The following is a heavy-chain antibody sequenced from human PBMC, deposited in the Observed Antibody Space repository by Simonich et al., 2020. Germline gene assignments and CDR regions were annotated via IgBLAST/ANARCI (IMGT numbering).Heavy chain of an antibody. CDR1: GGSISSSSYY. CDR3: ARHAGFAFDI. Sequence: QLQLQESGPGLVKPSETLSLTCTVSGGSISSSSYYWGWIRQPPGKGLGWIGSIYCRGSTYYNTSHKSRVTISVDTTKNQFSLKLSSVTAADTAVYYCARHAGFAFDIWGQGKMVTVSS. J-gene: IGHJ3*02. V-gene: IGHV4-39*01. D-gene: IGHD6-13*01. CDR2: IYCRGST.